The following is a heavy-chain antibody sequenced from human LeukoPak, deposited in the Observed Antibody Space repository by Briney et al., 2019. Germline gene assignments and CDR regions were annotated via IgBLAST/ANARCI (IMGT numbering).Heavy chain of an antibody. J-gene: IGHJ4*02. Sequence: GSLRLSCAASGFTVSSNYMSWVRQAPGKGLEWIGYIYYSGSANYNPSLKSRVTISVDTSKNQFSLKLSSVTAADTAVYYCARGEYSYGPFDYWGQGTLVTVSS. CDR3: ARGEYSYGPFDY. D-gene: IGHD5-18*01. CDR1: GFTVSSNY. V-gene: IGHV4-59*02. CDR2: IYYSGSA.